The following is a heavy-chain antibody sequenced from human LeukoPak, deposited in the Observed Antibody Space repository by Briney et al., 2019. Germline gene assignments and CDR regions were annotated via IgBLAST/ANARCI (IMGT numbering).Heavy chain of an antibody. D-gene: IGHD3-10*01. Sequence: ASVKVSCKASENTFTNYYMHWVRQAPGQGLEWLGLINPNGGRTAYAQNFQGRVTMTTDTSTSTAYMELRSLRSDDTAVYYCARVSSLDAFDIWGQGTMVTVSS. CDR3: ARVSSLDAFDI. V-gene: IGHV1-46*01. J-gene: IGHJ3*02. CDR1: ENTFTNYY. CDR2: INPNGGRT.